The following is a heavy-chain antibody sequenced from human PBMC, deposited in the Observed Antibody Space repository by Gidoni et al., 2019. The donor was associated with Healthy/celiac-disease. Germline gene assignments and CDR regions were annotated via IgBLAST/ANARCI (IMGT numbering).Heavy chain of an antibody. CDR2: IYYSRST. J-gene: IGHJ4*02. V-gene: IGHV4-59*01. D-gene: IGHD3-22*01. CDR3: ARVSGYYDSSGYPPDY. CDR1: GGSISSYY. Sequence: QVQLQESGPGLVKPSETLSLTCTVSGGSISSYYWSWIRQPPGKGLEWIGYIYYSRSTNYNPSLKSRVTISVDTSKNQFSLKLSSVTAADTAVYYCARVSGYYDSSGYPPDYWGQGTLVTVSS.